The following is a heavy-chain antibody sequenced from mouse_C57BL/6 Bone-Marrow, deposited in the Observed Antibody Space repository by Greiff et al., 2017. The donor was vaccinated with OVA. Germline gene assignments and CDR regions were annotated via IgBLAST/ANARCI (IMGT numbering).Heavy chain of an antibody. J-gene: IGHJ3*01. V-gene: IGHV2-9-1*01. CDR2: IWTGGGT. CDR3: ARNDYDGAWFAY. D-gene: IGHD2-4*01. CDR1: GFSLTSYA. Sequence: VKLVESGPGLVAPSQSLSITCTVSGFSLTSYAISWVRQPPGKGLEWLGVIWTGGGTNYNSALKSRLSISKDNSKRQVFLKMNSLQTDDTARYYCARNDYDGAWFAYWGQGTLVTVSA.